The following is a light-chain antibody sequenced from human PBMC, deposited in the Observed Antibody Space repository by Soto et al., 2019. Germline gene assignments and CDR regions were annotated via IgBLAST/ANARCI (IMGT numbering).Light chain of an antibody. CDR1: QDISNY. V-gene: IGKV1-27*01. Sequence: DIQMTPSHSALSASVGDRVTITCRASQDISNYLAWYQPKPGKVPNLLIYGASTWRSGVPSRFIGSVSGTDFTLTISSLQLEDVATYYCQKDDSAPFTFVPGTKVDIK. CDR3: QKDDSAPFT. J-gene: IGKJ3*01. CDR2: GAS.